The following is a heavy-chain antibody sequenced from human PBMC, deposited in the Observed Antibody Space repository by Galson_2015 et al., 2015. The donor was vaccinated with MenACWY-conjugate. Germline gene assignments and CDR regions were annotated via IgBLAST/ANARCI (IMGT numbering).Heavy chain of an antibody. V-gene: IGHV5-51*03. CDR2: VYPGDSET. CDR1: GYSFTSYW. D-gene: IGHD5-18*01. J-gene: IGHJ3*02. CDR3: ARGGFTYGDAFGI. Sequence: QSGAEVKKPGESLKISCTGSGYSFTSYWLGWVRQMPGKGLEWMGIVYPGDSETRYSPSFQGQVTISADKSISTAYLQWSSLKASDTAMYYCARGGFTYGDAFGIWGQGTMVTVSS.